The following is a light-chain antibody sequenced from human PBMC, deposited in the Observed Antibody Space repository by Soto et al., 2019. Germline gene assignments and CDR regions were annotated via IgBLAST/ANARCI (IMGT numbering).Light chain of an antibody. Sequence: EIVLTQSPATLSMSPGERASLFCRASQSVNSNFLAWYQQRPGQAPRLLVFGASSRATGIPERFSGSGSGTDFALTISRLEPEDFALYYRQQYGSSPATFGQGTRWIS. J-gene: IGKJ1*01. CDR2: GAS. CDR1: QSVNSNF. CDR3: QQYGSSPAT. V-gene: IGKV3-20*01.